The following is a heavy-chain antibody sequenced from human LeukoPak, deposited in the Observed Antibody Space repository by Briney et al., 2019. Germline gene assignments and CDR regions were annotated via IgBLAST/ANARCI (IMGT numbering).Heavy chain of an antibody. Sequence: KPGGSLRLSCAASGFTFSTYHMHWVRQAPRKGLQWVSSINPSMTYKYYGDSVKGRFTISRDNAKNSLYLQMNSLRADDTAVYYCARVAPRYYDSGVLKGYYFDYWGQGTLVTVSS. CDR3: ARVAPRYYDSGVLKGYYFDY. D-gene: IGHD3-22*01. CDR1: GFTFSTYH. V-gene: IGHV3-21*01. J-gene: IGHJ4*02. CDR2: INPSMTYK.